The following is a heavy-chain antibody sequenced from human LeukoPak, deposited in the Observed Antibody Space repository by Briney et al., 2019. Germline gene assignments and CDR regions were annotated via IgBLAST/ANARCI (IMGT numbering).Heavy chain of an antibody. V-gene: IGHV1-69*13. D-gene: IGHD1-26*01. CDR1: GYTFTSYA. CDR3: ARVENGGSRDY. CDR2: IIPIFGTA. J-gene: IGHJ4*02. Sequence: SVKVSCKASGYTFTSYAMNWVRQAPGQGLEWMGGIIPIFGTANYAQKFQGRVTITADESTSTAYMELSSLRSEDTAVYYCARVENGGSRDYWGQGTLVTVSS.